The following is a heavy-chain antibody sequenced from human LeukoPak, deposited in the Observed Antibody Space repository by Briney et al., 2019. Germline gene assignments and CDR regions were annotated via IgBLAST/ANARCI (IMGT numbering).Heavy chain of an antibody. CDR2: IKQDGNEK. J-gene: IGHJ6*03. V-gene: IGHV3-7*01. D-gene: IGHD3-16*01. CDR1: GFTFSSYA. CDR3: ARRFGAARDDYMDV. Sequence: GGSLRLSCAASGFTFSSYAMSWVRQAPGKGLEWVANIKQDGNEKNYVDSVKGRFTISRDNAKNSLYLQMNSLRAEDTAVYYCARRFGAARDDYMDVWGKGTAVTVSS.